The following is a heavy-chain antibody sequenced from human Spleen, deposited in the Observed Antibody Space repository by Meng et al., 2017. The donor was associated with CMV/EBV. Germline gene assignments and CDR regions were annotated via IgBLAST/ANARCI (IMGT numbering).Heavy chain of an antibody. J-gene: IGHJ4*02. V-gene: IGHV1-2*02. D-gene: IGHD7-27*01. CDR1: GYTFTSHY. CDR2: IHYDTGET. CDR3: ARDDNWGPDY. Sequence: ASVKVSCKASGYTFTSHYINWVRQAPGQGLEWMAWIHYDTGETYYAQTFHGRVTVTRDTSITTVYMELSSLRPDDTATYYCARDDNWGPDYWGQGTLVTVSS.